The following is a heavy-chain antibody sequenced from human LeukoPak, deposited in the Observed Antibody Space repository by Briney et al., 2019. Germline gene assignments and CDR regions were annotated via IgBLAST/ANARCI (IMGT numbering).Heavy chain of an antibody. CDR1: GFTFSDYY. D-gene: IGHD3-10*01. Sequence: GGSLRLSCAASGFTFSDYYMSWIRQAPGKGLEWASYISSSGSTIYYADSVKGRFTISRGNAKNSLYLQMNSLRAEDTAVYYCARDLSGTMVRGFFDYWGQGTLVTVSS. J-gene: IGHJ4*02. V-gene: IGHV3-11*04. CDR3: ARDLSGTMVRGFFDY. CDR2: ISSSGSTI.